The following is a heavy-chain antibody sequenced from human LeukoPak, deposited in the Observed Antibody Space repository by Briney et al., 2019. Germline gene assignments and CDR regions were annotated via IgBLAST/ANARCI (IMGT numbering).Heavy chain of an antibody. J-gene: IGHJ6*03. D-gene: IGHD3-3*01. CDR3: ARDGQRFLEWLSYYYMDV. CDR2: INQDGGEK. Sequence: PGGSLRLSCAASGFTFRSYWMSWVRQAPGKGLEWVANINQDGGEKYYVDSVKGRFTISRDNTKNSLYLQMDSLRAEDTAVYYCARDGQRFLEWLSYYYMDVWGKGTTVTVSS. CDR1: GFTFRSYW. V-gene: IGHV3-7*01.